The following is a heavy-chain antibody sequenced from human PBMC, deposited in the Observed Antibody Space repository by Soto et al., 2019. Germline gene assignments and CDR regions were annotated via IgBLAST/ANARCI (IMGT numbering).Heavy chain of an antibody. J-gene: IGHJ5*02. CDR1: GGSISSSSYY. Sequence: SETLSLTCTVSGGSISSSSYYWGWIRQPPGKGLEWIGSIYYSGSTYYNPSLKSRVTISVDTSKNQFSLKLSSVTAADTAVYYCARQQRIETFRIAARGNWFDPWGQGTLVTVSS. D-gene: IGHD6-6*01. CDR3: ARQQRIETFRIAARGNWFDP. V-gene: IGHV4-39*01. CDR2: IYYSGST.